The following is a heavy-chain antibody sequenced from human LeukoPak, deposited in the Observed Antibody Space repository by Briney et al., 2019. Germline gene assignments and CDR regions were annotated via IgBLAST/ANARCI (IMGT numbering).Heavy chain of an antibody. Sequence: GESLNISCKGSGYSFTSHWIGWVRQMPGKGLDWMGIIYPGDSDTRYSPSFQGQVTISADKSICTAYLQWSSLKASDTAMYHCAICSGTYNRFDYWGQGTLVTVSS. J-gene: IGHJ4*02. V-gene: IGHV5-51*01. CDR1: GYSFTSHW. D-gene: IGHD1-26*01. CDR3: AICSGTYNRFDY. CDR2: IYPGDSDT.